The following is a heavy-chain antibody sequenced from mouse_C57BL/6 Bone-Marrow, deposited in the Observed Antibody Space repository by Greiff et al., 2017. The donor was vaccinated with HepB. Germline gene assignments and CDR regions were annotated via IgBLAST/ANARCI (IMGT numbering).Heavy chain of an antibody. CDR3: ARGEAWFAY. V-gene: IGHV5-4*03. Sequence: EVNVVESGGGLVKPGGSLKLSCAASGFTFSSYAMSWVRQTPEKRLEWVATISDGGSYTYYPDNVKGRFTISRDNAKNNLYLQMSHLKSEDTAMYYCARGEAWFAYWGQGTLVTVSA. CDR1: GFTFSSYA. CDR2: ISDGGSYT. J-gene: IGHJ3*01.